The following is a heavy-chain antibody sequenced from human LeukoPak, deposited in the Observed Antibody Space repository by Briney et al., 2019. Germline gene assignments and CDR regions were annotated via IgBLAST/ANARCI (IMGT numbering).Heavy chain of an antibody. CDR1: GGSFSGYY. CDR2: INHSGST. V-gene: IGHV4-34*01. CDR3: ARGFRRVDY. J-gene: IGHJ4*02. Sequence: SETLSLTCAVYGGSFSGYYWSWIRQPPGKGLEGIGEINHSGSTNYNPSLKSRVTISVDTSKNQFSLKLSSVTAADTAVYYCARGFRRVDYWGQGTLVTVSS.